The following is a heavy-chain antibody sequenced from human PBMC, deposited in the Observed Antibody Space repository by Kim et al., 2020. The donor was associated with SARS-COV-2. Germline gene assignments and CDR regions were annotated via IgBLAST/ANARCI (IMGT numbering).Heavy chain of an antibody. J-gene: IGHJ5*02. CDR3: ARQARQGHIVARHGWFDP. CDR2: IYYSGST. V-gene: IGHV4-39*01. Sequence: SETLSLTCTVSGGSISSSSYYWGWIRQPPGKGLEWIGSIYYSGSTYYNPSLKSRVTISVDTSKNQFSLKLSSVTAADTAVYYCARQARQGHIVARHGWFDPWYHGALVAVSS. CDR1: GGSISSSSYY. D-gene: IGHD2-15*01.